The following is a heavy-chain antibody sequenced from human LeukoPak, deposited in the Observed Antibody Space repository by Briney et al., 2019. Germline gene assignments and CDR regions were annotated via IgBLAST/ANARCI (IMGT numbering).Heavy chain of an antibody. CDR1: GFTFSSYA. V-gene: IGHV3-23*01. J-gene: IGHJ4*02. CDR2: ITGTGGST. CDR3: AKGYSGSYFTYFDY. Sequence: PGGSLRLSCAASGFTFSSYAMSWVRQAPGKGLEWVSSITGTGGSTYYADSVKGRFTISRDNSKNTLYLQMNSLRVEDTAVYYCAKGYSGSYFTYFDYWGQGTLVTVSS. D-gene: IGHD1-26*01.